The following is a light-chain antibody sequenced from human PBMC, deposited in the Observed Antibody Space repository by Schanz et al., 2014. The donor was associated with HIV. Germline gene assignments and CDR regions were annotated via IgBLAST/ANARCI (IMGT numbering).Light chain of an antibody. V-gene: IGKV3-20*01. CDR3: QQYGSSPTWT. Sequence: DIVLTQSPGPLSLSPGERATLSCRASQSVRSNSLAWYQHRPGQAPRLLIYGASSRATGIPDRFSGSGSGTDFILTISRLEPEDFAVYYCQQYGSSPTWTFGQGTKVEIK. CDR1: QSVRSNS. J-gene: IGKJ1*01. CDR2: GAS.